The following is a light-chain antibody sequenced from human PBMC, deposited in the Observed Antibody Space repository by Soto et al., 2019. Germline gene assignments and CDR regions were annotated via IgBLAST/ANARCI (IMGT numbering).Light chain of an antibody. CDR3: QKYNSVPRT. V-gene: IGKV1-27*01. Sequence: DIRMTQSPPSLSASVGDKITITCRASQGINNYLAWYQQKPGEVPKLLIYAASTLQSGVSSRFSGSGSGTVFTLNINSLQPEDVGSYYCQKYNSVPRTFGQGTKVEIK. CDR2: AAS. J-gene: IGKJ1*01. CDR1: QGINNY.